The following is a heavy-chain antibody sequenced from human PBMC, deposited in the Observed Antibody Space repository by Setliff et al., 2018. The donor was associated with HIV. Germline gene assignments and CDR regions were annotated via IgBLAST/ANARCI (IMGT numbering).Heavy chain of an antibody. CDR1: GFSLSTSGMR. J-gene: IGHJ3*02. D-gene: IGHD2-2*01. CDR3: ARDIVVVPTSSRFNAFDI. V-gene: IGHV2-70*04. Sequence: SGPTLANPTQTLTLTCTLSGFSLSTSGMRVSWVRQPPGKALEWLARIDWDDDKFYSTSLKTRLTISKDTPKNQVVLTMTNMDPVDTATYYCARDIVVVPTSSRFNAFDIWGQGTMVTVSS. CDR2: IDWDDDK.